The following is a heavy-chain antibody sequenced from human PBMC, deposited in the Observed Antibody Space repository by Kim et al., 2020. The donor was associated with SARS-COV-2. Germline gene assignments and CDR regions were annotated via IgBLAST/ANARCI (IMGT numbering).Heavy chain of an antibody. CDR3: ARSPYGDYAFDY. CDR2: INHSGST. CDR1: GGSFSGYY. J-gene: IGHJ4*02. V-gene: IGHV4-34*01. D-gene: IGHD4-17*01. Sequence: SETLSLTCAVYGGSFSGYYWSWIRQPPGKGLEWIGEINHSGSTNYNPSLKSRVTISVDTSKNQFSLKLSSVTAADTAVYYCARSPYGDYAFDYWGQGTLVTVSS.